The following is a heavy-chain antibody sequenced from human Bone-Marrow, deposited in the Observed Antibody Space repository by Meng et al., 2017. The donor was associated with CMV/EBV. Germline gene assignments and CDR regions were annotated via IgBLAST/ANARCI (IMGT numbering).Heavy chain of an antibody. Sequence: ASVKVSCKASGYTFTSYGISWVRQAPGQGLEWMGWISAYNGNTNYAQKRQGRVTMTTDTSTSTAYMELRCLRSDYTAVYYCARKEGGSGSYYNERNPYYYYGMDVWGQGTTVTVSS. CDR1: GYTFTSYG. D-gene: IGHD3-10*01. CDR3: ARKEGGSGSYYNERNPYYYYGMDV. J-gene: IGHJ6*02. V-gene: IGHV1-18*01. CDR2: ISAYNGNT.